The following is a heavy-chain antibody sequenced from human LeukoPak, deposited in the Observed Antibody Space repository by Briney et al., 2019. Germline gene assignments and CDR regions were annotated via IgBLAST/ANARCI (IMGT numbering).Heavy chain of an antibody. D-gene: IGHD3-22*01. CDR2: ISYDGNNK. V-gene: IGHV3-30-3*01. CDR1: GFTFSDHV. CDR3: ARTITMIVVVTPFDY. Sequence: GRSLRLSCAASGFTFSDHVMHWVRQAPDKGLEWVAMISYDGNNKYYADSVKGRFTISRDNSKDTLYLQMNSLRAEDTAVYYCARTITMIVVVTPFDYWGQGTLVTVSS. J-gene: IGHJ4*02.